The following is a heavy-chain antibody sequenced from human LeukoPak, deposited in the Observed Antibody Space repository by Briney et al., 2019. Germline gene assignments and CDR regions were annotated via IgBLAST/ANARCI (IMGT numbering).Heavy chain of an antibody. Sequence: PGGSLRLSCAASGFTFSIYSMNWVRQAPGKGLEWVSSISSSSSYIYYADSVKGRFTISRDNAKNSLYLQMNSLRAEDTAVYYCARDLSSSTSCYYYWGQGTLVTVSS. D-gene: IGHD2-2*01. CDR1: GFTFSIYS. J-gene: IGHJ4*02. CDR2: ISSSSSYI. V-gene: IGHV3-21*01. CDR3: ARDLSSSTSCYYY.